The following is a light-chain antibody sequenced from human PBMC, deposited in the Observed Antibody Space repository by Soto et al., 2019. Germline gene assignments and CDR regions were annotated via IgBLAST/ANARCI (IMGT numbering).Light chain of an antibody. CDR3: SSFAGSNNLL. Sequence: QSALTQPPSASGSPGQSVTISCTGTISDVGAYNYVSWYQQHPGKAPKLMLYEVSQRPSGVPDRFSGSKSGNTASLTVSGLQADDEATYYCSSFAGSNNLLFGGGTKLTVL. CDR2: EVS. J-gene: IGLJ2*01. CDR1: ISDVGAYNY. V-gene: IGLV2-8*01.